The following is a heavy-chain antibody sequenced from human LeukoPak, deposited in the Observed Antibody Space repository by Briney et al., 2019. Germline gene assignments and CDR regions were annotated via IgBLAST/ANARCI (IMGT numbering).Heavy chain of an antibody. Sequence: GESLKIPCKGSGYSFASFWIGWVRQMPGKGLEWMGIIYPGDSDTRYSPSFQGQVTISADKSISTTYVQWGSLKASDTAMYYCASIVVAAAGRGYCYYGMDVWGQGTTVTVSS. CDR3: ASIVVAAAGRGYCYYGMDV. CDR1: GYSFASFW. V-gene: IGHV5-51*01. CDR2: IYPGDSDT. J-gene: IGHJ6*02. D-gene: IGHD6-13*01.